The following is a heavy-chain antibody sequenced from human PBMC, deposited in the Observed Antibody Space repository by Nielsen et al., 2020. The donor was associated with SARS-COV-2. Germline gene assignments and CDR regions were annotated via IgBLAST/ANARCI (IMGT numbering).Heavy chain of an antibody. CDR3: ARTRPPGGYSYGYRRGRWFDP. CDR2: INHSGST. D-gene: IGHD5-18*01. V-gene: IGHV4-34*01. J-gene: IGHJ5*02. Sequence: RQAPGKGLEWIGEINHSGSTNYNPSLKSRVTISVDTSKNQFSLKLSSVTAADTAVYYCARTRPPGGYSYGYRRGRWFDPWGQGTLVTVSS.